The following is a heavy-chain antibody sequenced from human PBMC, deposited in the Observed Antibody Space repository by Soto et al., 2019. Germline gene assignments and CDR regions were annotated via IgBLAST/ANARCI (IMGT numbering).Heavy chain of an antibody. CDR1: GGTFSSHA. D-gene: IGHD3-10*01. Sequence: QVQLVQSGAEVKKPGSSVKVSCKVSGGTFSSHAINWLRQAPGQGFEWMGVIIPITETPNNAEKFQGRVTITADTSTTTVYMELSSLTFDDTAVYFCARGNKGPGHYGPGSQGWYGPWGQGTLVTVSS. J-gene: IGHJ5*02. CDR2: IIPITETP. CDR3: ARGNKGPGHYGPGSQGWYGP. V-gene: IGHV1-69*06.